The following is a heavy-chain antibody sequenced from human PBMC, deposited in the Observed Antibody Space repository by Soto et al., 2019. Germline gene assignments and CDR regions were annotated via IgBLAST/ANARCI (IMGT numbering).Heavy chain of an antibody. CDR1: GFSLSASQTR. Sequence: SGPTLVNPTQTLTLTCTTSGFSLSASQTRVSWIRQPPGKALDWLALIYWNDDKRYSPSLKSRLTITKDTSKNQVVLIMTNVDPADTATYFCEHEMTATRNCFDSWGQGTLVTVSS. D-gene: IGHD2-15*01. J-gene: IGHJ5*01. V-gene: IGHV2-5*08. CDR2: IYWNDDK. CDR3: EHEMTATRNCFDS.